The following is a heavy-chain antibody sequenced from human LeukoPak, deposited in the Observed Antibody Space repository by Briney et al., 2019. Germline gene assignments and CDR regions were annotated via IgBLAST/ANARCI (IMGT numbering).Heavy chain of an antibody. V-gene: IGHV3-23*01. CDR1: GFTFSRYA. CDR2: ISGSGGST. D-gene: IGHD3-16*01. CDR3: AKVGRNYDYVWGSYAVDY. J-gene: IGHJ4*02. Sequence: GGSLRLSCAASGFTFSRYAMNWVRQAPGKGLEWVSAISGSGGSTYYADSVKGRFTISRDNSKNTLYLQMNSLRAEDTAVYYCAKVGRNYDYVWGSYAVDYWGQGTLVTVSS.